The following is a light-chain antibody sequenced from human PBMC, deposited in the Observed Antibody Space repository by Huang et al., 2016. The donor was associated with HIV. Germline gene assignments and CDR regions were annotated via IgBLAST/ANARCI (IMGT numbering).Light chain of an antibody. CDR3: QQYYRLPQT. V-gene: IGKV4-1*01. Sequence: DIVMTQSPDSLTVSLGERATIKRRSSQSVLYSSNSKNYLARFQQKPGRAPRLLIYWASARESGVPDRFSGSGSGTDFTLTIDRLEAEDAAIYYCQQYYRLPQTFGQGTRVEIK. J-gene: IGKJ1*01. CDR2: WAS. CDR1: QSVLYSSNSKNY.